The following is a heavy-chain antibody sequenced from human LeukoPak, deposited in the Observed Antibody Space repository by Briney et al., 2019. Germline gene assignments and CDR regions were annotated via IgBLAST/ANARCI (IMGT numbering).Heavy chain of an antibody. V-gene: IGHV4-39*07. CDR1: GGSISIYY. CDR3: ARDGGYSYGTTDY. Sequence: SETLSLTCTVSGGSISIYYWTWIRQPPGKGLEWIGSIYYSGSNYYNPSLKSRVTISVDTSKNQFSLKLSSVTAADTAVYYCARDGGYSYGTTDYWGQGTLVTVSS. CDR2: IYYSGSN. J-gene: IGHJ4*02. D-gene: IGHD5-18*01.